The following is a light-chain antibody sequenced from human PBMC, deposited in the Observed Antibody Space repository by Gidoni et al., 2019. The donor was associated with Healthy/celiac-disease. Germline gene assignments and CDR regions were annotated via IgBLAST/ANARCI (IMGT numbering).Light chain of an antibody. CDR2: DVS. J-gene: IGLJ2*01. CDR1: SSDVGGYNY. Sequence: QSALDPPGPGAGSPGTAVTISCTGTSSDVGGYNYVSWYQQHPGKAPKLMIYDVSNRPSGVSNRFSGSKSGNTASLTISGLQAEDEADYYCSSYTSSSTLVVFGGGTKLTVL. CDR3: SSYTSSSTLVV. V-gene: IGLV2-14*01.